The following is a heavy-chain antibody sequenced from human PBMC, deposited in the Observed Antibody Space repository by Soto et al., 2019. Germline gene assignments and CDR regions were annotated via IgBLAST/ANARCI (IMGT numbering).Heavy chain of an antibody. CDR3: ARRITSSTGWDY. CDR1: GYMFTSYW. V-gene: IGHV5-51*01. CDR2: IHGGDSNT. Sequence: GESLKISCKGSGYMFTSYWIGWVRKMPGKGLEWMGIIHGGDSNTRYSPSFDGQVTISTDKSINTAYLQWSSLKASDTAMYYCARRITSSTGWDYWGQGTLFTVSS. J-gene: IGHJ4*02. D-gene: IGHD6-19*01.